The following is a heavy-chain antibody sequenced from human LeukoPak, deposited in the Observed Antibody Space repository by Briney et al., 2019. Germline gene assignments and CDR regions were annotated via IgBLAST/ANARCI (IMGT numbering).Heavy chain of an antibody. CDR1: GGSISSSHW. CDR2: IYHGGNT. D-gene: IGHD2-2*01. Sequence: SGTLSLTCAVSGGSISSSHWWSWVRQPPEKGLEWIGEIYHGGNTHYNPSLKSRVTLSVDNAKNQFSLKLSSVTAADTAVYYCARVHCSTSNCFFFDYWGQGTLVTVSS. CDR3: ARVHCSTSNCFFFDY. J-gene: IGHJ4*02. V-gene: IGHV4-4*02.